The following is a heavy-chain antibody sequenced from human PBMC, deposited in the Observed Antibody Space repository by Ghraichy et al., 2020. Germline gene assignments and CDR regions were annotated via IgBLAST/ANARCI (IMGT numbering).Heavy chain of an antibody. CDR3: ANDPDFTYYYGDLFDY. Sequence: GGSLRLSCTASGFTFSSYAMNWVRQAPGKGLEWVSAISGSGDTTYYADSVKGRFFMSRDNSQNTLHLQMNSLRAEDTAIYYCANDPDFTYYYGDLFDYWGQGALVTVSA. V-gene: IGHV3-23*01. D-gene: IGHD3-10*01. J-gene: IGHJ4*02. CDR1: GFTFSSYA. CDR2: ISGSGDTT.